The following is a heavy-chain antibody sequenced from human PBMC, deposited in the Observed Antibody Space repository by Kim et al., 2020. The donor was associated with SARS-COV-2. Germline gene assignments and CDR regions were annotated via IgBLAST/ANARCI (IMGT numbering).Heavy chain of an antibody. J-gene: IGHJ4*02. CDR1: GYTFTSYG. CDR3: ARGVPLYYYDSSGYYYFDY. V-gene: IGHV1-18*01. Sequence: ASVKVSCKASGYTFTSYGISWVRQAPGQGLEWMGWISAYNGNTNYAQKLQGRVTMTTDTSTSTAYMELRSLRSDDTAVYYCARGVPLYYYDSSGYYYFDYWGQGTLVTVSS. CDR2: ISAYNGNT. D-gene: IGHD3-22*01.